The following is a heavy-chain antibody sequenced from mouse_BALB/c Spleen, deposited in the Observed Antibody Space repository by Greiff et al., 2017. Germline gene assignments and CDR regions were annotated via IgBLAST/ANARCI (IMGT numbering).Heavy chain of an antibody. CDR3: AKLTRESMDY. D-gene: IGHD2-12*01. CDR2: IWAGGST. CDR1: GFSLTSYG. V-gene: IGHV2-9*02. J-gene: IGHJ4*01. Sequence: VKLQESGPGLVAPSQSLSITCTVSGFSLTSYGVHWVRQPPGKGLEWLGVIWAGGSTNYNSALMSRLSISKDNSKSQVFLKMNSLQTDDTSRYYCAKLTRESMDYWGQGTSVTVSS.